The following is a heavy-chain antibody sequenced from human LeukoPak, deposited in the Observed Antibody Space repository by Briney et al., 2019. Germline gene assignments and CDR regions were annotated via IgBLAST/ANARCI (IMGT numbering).Heavy chain of an antibody. Sequence: GALVLSWDGSGFPFRRYGMRRVREAPGKGVEGGSAISGSGGSKYYAESVKGGFTISRDNSKNTLYLQMNSLRAEDTAVYYCAKDKEYGDYVMGYFDYWGQGTLVTVSS. D-gene: IGHD4-17*01. CDR2: ISGSGGSK. V-gene: IGHV3-23*01. CDR3: AKDKEYGDYVMGYFDY. CDR1: GFPFRRYG. J-gene: IGHJ4*02.